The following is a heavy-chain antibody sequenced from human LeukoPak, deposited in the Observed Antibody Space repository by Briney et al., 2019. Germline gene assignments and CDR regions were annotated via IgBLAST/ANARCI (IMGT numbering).Heavy chain of an antibody. CDR3: ARDRAAYYDILTGYYHAGYFDY. CDR1: GGSFSGYY. V-gene: IGHV4-59*01. D-gene: IGHD3-9*01. J-gene: IGHJ4*02. Sequence: SETLSLTCAVYGGSFSGYYWSWIRQPPGKGLEWIGYNYYSGSTNYNPSLKSRVTVSVDTSKNQFSLKLSSVTAADTAVYYCARDRAAYYDILTGYYHAGYFDYWGQGTLVTVSS. CDR2: NYYSGST.